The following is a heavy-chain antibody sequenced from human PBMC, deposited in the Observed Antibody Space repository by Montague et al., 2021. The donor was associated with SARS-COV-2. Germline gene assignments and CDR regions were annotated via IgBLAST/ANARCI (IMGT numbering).Heavy chain of an antibody. J-gene: IGHJ3*02. CDR1: GGSISSGSYY. V-gene: IGHV4-61*02. CDR2: IYTSGST. D-gene: IGHD2-2*02. CDR3: ARGNRGRVLVVPAAIYAFDI. Sequence: SETLSLTCTVSGGSISSGSYYWSWIRQPAGKGLEWIGRIYTSGSTNYNPSLKSRVTISVDTSKNQFSLKLSSVTAADTAVYYCARGNRGRVLVVPAAIYAFDIWGQGTMVTVSS.